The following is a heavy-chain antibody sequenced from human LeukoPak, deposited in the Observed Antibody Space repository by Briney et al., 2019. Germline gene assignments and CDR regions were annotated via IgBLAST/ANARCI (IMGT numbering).Heavy chain of an antibody. CDR1: GGSISSGGYS. V-gene: IGHV4-30-4*07. D-gene: IGHD5-24*01. J-gene: IGHJ4*02. CDR2: IYYSGST. Sequence: SETLSLTCAVSGGSISSGGYSWSWIRQPPGKGLEWIGYIYYSGSTYYNPSLKSRVTISVDTSKNQFSLKLSSVTAADTAFYYCARHLPSPELQFYFDYWDQGTLVTVSS. CDR3: ARHLPSPELQFYFDY.